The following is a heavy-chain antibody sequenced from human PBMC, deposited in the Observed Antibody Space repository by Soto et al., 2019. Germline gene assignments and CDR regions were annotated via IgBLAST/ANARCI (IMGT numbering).Heavy chain of an antibody. V-gene: IGHV4-30-4*01. J-gene: IGHJ4*02. CDR1: GGSISSGDYY. CDR3: ARVDIVATIVSLYYFDY. D-gene: IGHD5-12*01. CDR2: IYYSGST. Sequence: SETLSLTCTVSGGSISSGDYYWSWIRQPPGKGLEWIGYIYYSGSTYYNPSLKSRVTISVDTSKNQFSLKLSSVTDADTAVYYCARVDIVATIVSLYYFDYWGQGTLVTVSS.